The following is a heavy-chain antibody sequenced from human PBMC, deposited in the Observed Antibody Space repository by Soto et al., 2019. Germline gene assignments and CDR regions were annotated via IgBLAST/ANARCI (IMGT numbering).Heavy chain of an antibody. J-gene: IGHJ4*02. V-gene: IGHV3-23*01. CDR3: AKDWRLYDRSGYYYQH. CDR2: ISGRGGST. Sequence: EVQLLESGGGLVQPGGSLRLSCAASGFTFNTYAMSWVRQAPGKGLEWVSTISGRGGSTYYADSVKGRFTISRDNSKNTLVLQMNSLRAEDTAVYYCAKDWRLYDRSGYYYQHWGQGTLVTVSS. CDR1: GFTFNTYA. D-gene: IGHD3-22*01.